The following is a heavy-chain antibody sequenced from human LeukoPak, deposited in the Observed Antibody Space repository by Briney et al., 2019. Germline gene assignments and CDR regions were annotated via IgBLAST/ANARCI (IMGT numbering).Heavy chain of an antibody. CDR3: ARAREWLATYYFDY. D-gene: IGHD6-19*01. CDR1: GYTLTGYY. CDR2: INPNSGGT. V-gene: IGHV1-2*02. Sequence: GASVKVSCKASGYTLTGYYMHWVRQAPGQGLEWMGWINPNSGGTNYAQKFQGRVTMTRDTSISTAYMELSRLRSDDTAVYYCARAREWLATYYFDYWGQGTLVTVSS. J-gene: IGHJ4*02.